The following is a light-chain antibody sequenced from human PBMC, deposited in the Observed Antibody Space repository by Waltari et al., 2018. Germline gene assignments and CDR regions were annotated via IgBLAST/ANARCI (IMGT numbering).Light chain of an antibody. CDR3: QQSYSTPWT. CDR1: QTITNY. Sequence: DIQMTQSPSSLSASVGDRVTITCRASQTITNYITWYQQKSGKAPKLLIYAASSLQSGVPSRFSGSGSGTDFTLTSTSLQPEDFATYHCQQSYSTPWTFGQGTKVEIK. V-gene: IGKV1-39*01. J-gene: IGKJ1*01. CDR2: AAS.